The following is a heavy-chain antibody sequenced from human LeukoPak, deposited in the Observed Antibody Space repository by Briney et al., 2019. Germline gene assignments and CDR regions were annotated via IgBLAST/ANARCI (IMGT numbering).Heavy chain of an antibody. D-gene: IGHD3-22*01. CDR2: INPNSGGT. Sequence: ASVKVSCKASGYTFTGYYMHWVRQAPGQGLEWMGWINPNSGGTNYAQKFQGRVTMTRDTSISTAYMELSRLRSDDTAVYYCARDWDYYDSSGYYFFYYFDYWGQGTLVTVSS. CDR3: ARDWDYYDSSGYYFFYYFDY. CDR1: GYTFTGYY. V-gene: IGHV1-2*02. J-gene: IGHJ4*02.